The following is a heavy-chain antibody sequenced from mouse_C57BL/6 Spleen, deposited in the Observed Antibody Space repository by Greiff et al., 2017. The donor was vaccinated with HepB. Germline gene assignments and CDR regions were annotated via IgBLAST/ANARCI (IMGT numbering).Heavy chain of an antibody. D-gene: IGHD2-14*01. Sequence: QVQLQQSGAELVKPGASVKISCKASGYAFSSYWMNWVKQRPGKGLEWIGQIYPGDGDTNYNGKFKGKATLTADKSSSTAYMQLSSLTSEDSAVYFCARGGVRRSPFDYWGQGTTLTVSS. V-gene: IGHV1-80*01. CDR3: ARGGVRRSPFDY. CDR1: GYAFSSYW. CDR2: IYPGDGDT. J-gene: IGHJ2*01.